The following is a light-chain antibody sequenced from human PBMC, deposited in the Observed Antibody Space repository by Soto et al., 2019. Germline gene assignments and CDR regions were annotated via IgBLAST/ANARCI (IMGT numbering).Light chain of an antibody. CDR3: QKYNSAPPLT. J-gene: IGKJ3*01. CDR2: AAS. Sequence: DIQMTQSPSSLSASVKDKDTISCRASQGISNNLAWYQQKPGKVPKLLIYAASTLQSGVPSRFSGSGSGTDFTLTISSLQPEDVATYYCQKYNSAPPLTFGPGTKVDIK. V-gene: IGKV1-27*01. CDR1: QGISNN.